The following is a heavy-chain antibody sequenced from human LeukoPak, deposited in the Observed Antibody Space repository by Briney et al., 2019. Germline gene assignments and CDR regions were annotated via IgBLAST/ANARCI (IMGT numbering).Heavy chain of an antibody. J-gene: IGHJ4*02. CDR1: GFTFSSYS. D-gene: IGHD3-16*01. V-gene: IGHV3-48*02. CDR2: ISGSGTFI. CDR3: ARDDGLGY. Sequence: PGGSLRLSCAASGFTFSSYSMNWVRQAPGKGLEWLSFISGSGTFIYYADSARGRFTISRDSARNSLYLQMNSLRDEDTAVYFCARDDGLGYWGQGTLVTVSS.